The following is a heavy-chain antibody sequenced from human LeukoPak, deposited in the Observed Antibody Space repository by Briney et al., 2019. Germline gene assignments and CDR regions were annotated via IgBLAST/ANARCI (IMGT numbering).Heavy chain of an antibody. CDR3: ARLVDTATVGNWYLDL. CDR1: GFRFTDYW. Sequence: GESLKISCKGSGFRFTDYWITWVRQMPGKGLEWMGRIDPSDSYTNYRPSFQGHVTISGDKSINPAYLQWSSLKASDTAMYYCARLVDTATVGNWYLDLWGRGTLVTVSS. J-gene: IGHJ2*01. CDR2: IDPSDSYT. D-gene: IGHD5-18*01. V-gene: IGHV5-10-1*01.